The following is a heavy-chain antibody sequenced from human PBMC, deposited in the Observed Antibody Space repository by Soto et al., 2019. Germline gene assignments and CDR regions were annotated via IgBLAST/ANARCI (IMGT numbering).Heavy chain of an antibody. V-gene: IGHV4-34*01. Sequence: PSETLSLTCAVYGGSFSGYYWSWIRQPPGKGLEWIGEINHSGSTNYNPSLKSRVTISVDTSKNQFSLKLSSVTAADTAVYYCATASGGDFWSGSPNWFDPWGQGTLVTV. CDR3: ATASGGDFWSGSPNWFDP. D-gene: IGHD3-3*01. CDR1: GGSFSGYY. CDR2: INHSGST. J-gene: IGHJ5*02.